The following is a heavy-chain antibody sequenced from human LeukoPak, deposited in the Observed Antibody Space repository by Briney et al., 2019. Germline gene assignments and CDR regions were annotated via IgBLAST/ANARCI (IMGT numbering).Heavy chain of an antibody. D-gene: IGHD1-26*01. CDR2: IYSGGST. J-gene: IGHJ4*02. CDR1: GFTVSSNY. V-gene: IGHV3-66*01. CDR3: ARTCSGSLSGEDDY. Sequence: PGGSLRLSCAASGFTVSSNYMSWVRQAPGKGLEWVSVIYSGGSTYYADSVKGRFTISRDNSKNTLYLQMNSLRAEDTAVYYCARTCSGSLSGEDDYWGQGTLVTVSP.